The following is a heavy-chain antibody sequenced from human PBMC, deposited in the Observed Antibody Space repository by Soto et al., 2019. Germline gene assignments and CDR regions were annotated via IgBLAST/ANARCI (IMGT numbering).Heavy chain of an antibody. J-gene: IGHJ4*02. CDR2: ISYDGSNK. D-gene: IGHD5-18*01. Sequence: LRLSCAASGFTFSSYGMHWVRQAPGKGLEWVAVISYDGSNKYYADSVKGRFTISRDNSKNTLYLQMNSLRAEDTAVYYCAKDQGRGGYSYGYFSPYFDYWGQGTLVTVSS. CDR3: AKDQGRGGYSYGYFSPYFDY. CDR1: GFTFSSYG. V-gene: IGHV3-30*18.